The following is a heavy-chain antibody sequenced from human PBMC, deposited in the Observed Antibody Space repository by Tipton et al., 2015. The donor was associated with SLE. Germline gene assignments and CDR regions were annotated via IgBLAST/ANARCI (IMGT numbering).Heavy chain of an antibody. CDR1: GFTFSSYS. CDR3: ARFSYDFWSGAFDY. D-gene: IGHD3-3*01. J-gene: IGHJ4*02. Sequence: SLRLSCAASGFTFSSYSMNWVRQAPGKGLEWVSSISSSSSTIYYADSVKGRFTISRDNSKNTLYLQMNSLRAEDTAVYYCARFSYDFWSGAFDYWGQGALVTVSS. CDR2: ISSSSSTI. V-gene: IGHV3-48*01.